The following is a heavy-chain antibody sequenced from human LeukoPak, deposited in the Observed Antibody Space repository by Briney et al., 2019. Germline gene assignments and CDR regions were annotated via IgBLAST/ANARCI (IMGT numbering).Heavy chain of an antibody. V-gene: IGHV4-59*08. CDR2: IYYSGST. D-gene: IGHD3-9*01. CDR3: ARGRYAFDY. Sequence: PSETLSLTCTVSGGSISSYYWSWVRQPPGKGLEWIGYIYYSGSTNYNPSLKSRVTISVDTSKNQFSLKLSSVTAADTAVYYCARGRYAFDYWGQGTLVTVSS. CDR1: GGSISSYY. J-gene: IGHJ4*02.